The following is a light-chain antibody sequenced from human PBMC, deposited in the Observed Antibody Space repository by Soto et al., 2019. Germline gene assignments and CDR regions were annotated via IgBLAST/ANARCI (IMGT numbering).Light chain of an antibody. CDR2: GAS. J-gene: IGKJ1*01. Sequence: EIVLTQSPGTLSLSPGERATLSCRASQSVSSSSLAWYQQKPGQAPRLLIYGASSRATGIPDRFSGSGSGTDFTLTISRLEPEDFAVYFCQLYDASLGTFAQGTKVDIK. CDR1: QSVSSSS. CDR3: QLYDASLGT. V-gene: IGKV3-20*01.